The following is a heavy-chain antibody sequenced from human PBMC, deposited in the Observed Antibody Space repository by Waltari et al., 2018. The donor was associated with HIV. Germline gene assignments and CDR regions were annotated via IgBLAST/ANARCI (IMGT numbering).Heavy chain of an antibody. CDR2: INHSGTT. D-gene: IGHD6-19*01. CDR3: AREAGYNSGWYGGYYFDF. CDR1: GGSFSGSY. V-gene: IGHV4-34*02. Sequence: QVQLQQWGARQLKASDTLSLTCAVYGGSFSGSYWTWIRQSPGKGLEWIGEINHSGTTNYSPSLKSRVTISRDTSKNQFALKLTSVTAADTAVYYCAREAGYNSGWYGGYYFDFWGQGALATVSS. J-gene: IGHJ4*02.